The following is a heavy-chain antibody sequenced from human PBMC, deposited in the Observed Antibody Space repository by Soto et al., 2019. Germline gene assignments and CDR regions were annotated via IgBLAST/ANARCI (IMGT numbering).Heavy chain of an antibody. D-gene: IGHD1-26*01. J-gene: IGHJ4*02. CDR1: GGSFSGYY. V-gene: IGHV4-34*01. CDR3: ARNGHRSGSYWAMGADDRRAYYFDY. Sequence: QVQLQQWRAGLLKPSETLSLSCAAYGGSFSGYYWSWIRQPPGKGLEWIGEINHSGSTNYNPSLKYRVTTSVATSMSQYSLKLSSVTAADTAVYYCARNGHRSGSYWAMGADDRRAYYFDYWGQGTLVTVSS. CDR2: INHSGST.